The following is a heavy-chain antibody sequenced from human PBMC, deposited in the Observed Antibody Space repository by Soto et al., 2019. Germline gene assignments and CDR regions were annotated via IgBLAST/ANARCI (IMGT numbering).Heavy chain of an antibody. D-gene: IGHD3-16*02. CDR1: GFTFSSYS. J-gene: IGHJ4*02. CDR2: ISSSGSGSTV. CDR3: AREGSYYFDC. V-gene: IGHV3-48*04. Sequence: EVQLVESGGGLVQPGGSLRLSCAASGFTFSSYSMNWVRQAPGKGLEWVSYISSSGSGSTVYYADSVRGRFTISRDNAKNSLYLHMNSLRAEDTAVYYCAREGSYYFDCWGQGTLVTVSS.